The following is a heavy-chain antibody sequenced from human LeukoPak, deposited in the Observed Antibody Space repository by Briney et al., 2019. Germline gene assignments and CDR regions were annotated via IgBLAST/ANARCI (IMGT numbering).Heavy chain of an antibody. J-gene: IGHJ3*02. Sequence: ASVKVSCKASGGTFSSYAISWVRQAPGQGLEWMGGIIPIFGTANYAQKFQGRVTITTDESTSTAYMELSSLRSEDTAVYYCARDTPDSSGYYYFDAFDIWGQGTMVTVSS. CDR3: ARDTPDSSGYYYFDAFDI. D-gene: IGHD3-22*01. CDR1: GGTFSSYA. CDR2: IIPIFGTA. V-gene: IGHV1-69*05.